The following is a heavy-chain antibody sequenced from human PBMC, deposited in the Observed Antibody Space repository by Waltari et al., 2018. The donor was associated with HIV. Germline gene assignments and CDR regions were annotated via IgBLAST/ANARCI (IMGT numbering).Heavy chain of an antibody. J-gene: IGHJ3*02. V-gene: IGHV3-7*01. Sequence: EVQLVESGGGLVQPGGSLRLPCDATGAPHDSDWSTWFRQAPGKGLEWVANIKEDGSEKWYVDSVKGRFNISRDNAKNSVYLQMNSLRAEDTAVYYCARSRSDAFDIWGQGTMVTVSS. CDR3: ARSRSDAFDI. CDR2: IKEDGSEK. CDR1: GAPHDSDW.